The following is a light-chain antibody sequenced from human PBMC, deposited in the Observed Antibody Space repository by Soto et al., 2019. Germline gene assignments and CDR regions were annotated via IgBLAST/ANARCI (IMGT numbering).Light chain of an antibody. CDR3: QQCNNWPRT. J-gene: IGKJ2*01. V-gene: IGKV3-11*01. Sequence: EIVLTQSPATLSLSPGERATLSCRASRSVSSSLAWYQQKPGQAPRLLIYDASNRVTGIPARFSGSGSGTDFTLTISSLEPEDFAVYYCQQCNNWPRTFGQGTKLEIK. CDR1: RSVSSS. CDR2: DAS.